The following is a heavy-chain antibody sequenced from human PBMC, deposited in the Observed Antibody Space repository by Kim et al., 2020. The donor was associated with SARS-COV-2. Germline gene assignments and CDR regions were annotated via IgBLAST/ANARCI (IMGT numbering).Heavy chain of an antibody. V-gene: IGHV4-34*01. CDR1: GGSFSGYH. CDR3: ARGRAGVVPGPILGIGPHYDYYVMDV. CDR2: INHSGST. Sequence: SETLSLTCAVYGGSFSGYHWSWIRQPPGKGLDWIGEINHSGSTNYNPSLKSRVTISVGTSKNQFSLKLRSVTAADTAVYYCARGRAGVVPGPILGIGPHYDYYVMDVWGQGTTVTVSS. D-gene: IGHD2-2*02. J-gene: IGHJ6*02.